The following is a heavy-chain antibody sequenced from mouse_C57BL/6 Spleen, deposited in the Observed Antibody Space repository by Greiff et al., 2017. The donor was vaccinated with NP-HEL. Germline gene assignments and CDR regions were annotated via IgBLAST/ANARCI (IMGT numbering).Heavy chain of an antibody. D-gene: IGHD1-1*01. Sequence: DVKLVESGGGLVQPGGSMKLSCAASGFTFSDAWMDWVRQSPEKGLEWVAEIRNKANNHATYYAESVKGRFTISRDDSKSSVYLQMNSLRAEDTGIYYCTRRSLYYGSSEDYYAMDDWGKGTSVTVSS. CDR2: IRNKANNHAT. J-gene: IGHJ4*01. V-gene: IGHV6-6*01. CDR1: GFTFSDAW. CDR3: TRRSLYYGSSEDYYAMDD.